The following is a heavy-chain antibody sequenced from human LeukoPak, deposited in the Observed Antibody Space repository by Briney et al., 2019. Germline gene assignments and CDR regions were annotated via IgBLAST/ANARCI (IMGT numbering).Heavy chain of an antibody. CDR3: ARDSSVCEFDV. Sequence: GVSLRLSCAASGFTFSPYTMHWFRQHPGKGLEWVSYINTGSTTIYYADSVKGRFTISRDNARNSLYLHMNSLRAEDTAVYYCARDSSVCEFDVWGQGTMVTVSS. J-gene: IGHJ3*01. D-gene: IGHD6-6*01. CDR2: INTGSTTI. CDR1: GFTFSPYT. V-gene: IGHV3-48*01.